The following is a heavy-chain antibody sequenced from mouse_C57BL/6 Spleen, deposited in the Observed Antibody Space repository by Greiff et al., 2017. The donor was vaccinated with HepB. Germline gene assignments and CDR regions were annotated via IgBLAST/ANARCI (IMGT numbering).Heavy chain of an antibody. CDR1: GYAFSSSW. CDR2: IYPGDGDT. J-gene: IGHJ4*01. CDR3: ASIYYDYPYAMDY. Sequence: QVQLKESGPELVKPGASVKISCKASGYAFSSSWMNWVKQRPGKGLEWIGRIYPGDGDTNYNGKFKGKATLTADKSSSTAYMQLSSLTSEDSAVYFCASIYYDYPYAMDYWGQGTSVTVSS. V-gene: IGHV1-82*01. D-gene: IGHD2-4*01.